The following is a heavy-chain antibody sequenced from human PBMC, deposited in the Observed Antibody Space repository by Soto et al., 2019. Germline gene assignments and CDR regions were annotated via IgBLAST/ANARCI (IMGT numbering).Heavy chain of an antibody. CDR2: IIPIFGTA. CDR3: ARRVSAGMDYYYGMDV. J-gene: IGHJ6*02. D-gene: IGHD2-2*01. Sequence: SVKVSCKASGGTFSSYAISWVRQAPGQGLEWMGGIIPIFGTANYAQKFQGRVTITADKSTSTAYMELSSLRSEDTAVYYCARRVSAGMDYYYGMDVWGQGTTVTVSS. V-gene: IGHV1-69*06. CDR1: GGTFSSYA.